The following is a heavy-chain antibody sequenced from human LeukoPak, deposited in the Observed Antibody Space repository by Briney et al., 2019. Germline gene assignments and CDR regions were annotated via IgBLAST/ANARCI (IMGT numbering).Heavy chain of an antibody. CDR1: GFTFSSYS. J-gene: IGHJ4*02. CDR3: ARSLRRSGYTDY. Sequence: PGGSLRLSCAASGFTFSSYSMNWVRQAPGKGLEWVSSISSSSSYIYYADSVKGRFTISRDNAKNSLYLQMNSLRAEDTAVYYCARSLRRSGYTDYWGQGTLVTVSS. D-gene: IGHD3-22*01. CDR2: ISSSSSYI. V-gene: IGHV3-21*01.